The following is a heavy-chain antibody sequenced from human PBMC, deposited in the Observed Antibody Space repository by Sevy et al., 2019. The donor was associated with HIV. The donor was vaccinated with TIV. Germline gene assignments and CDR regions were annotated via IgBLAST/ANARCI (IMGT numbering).Heavy chain of an antibody. V-gene: IGHV4-59*01. D-gene: IGHD3-10*01. J-gene: IGHJ4*02. CDR1: GGSMSSYF. Sequence: SETLSLTCTVSGGSMSSYFWSWIRQPPGKGLEWIGYIYYTGTTNYNPALTSRLTMSLDTSKNRFSLKLTAVTAADTAVYYCARDSVLSPRVFDSWGQGTLVTVSS. CDR2: IYYTGTT. CDR3: ARDSVLSPRVFDS.